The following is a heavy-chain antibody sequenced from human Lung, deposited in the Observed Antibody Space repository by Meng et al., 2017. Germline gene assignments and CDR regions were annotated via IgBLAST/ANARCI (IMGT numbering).Heavy chain of an antibody. V-gene: IGHV1-18*01. CDR1: GYSFTNYG. CDR3: ARGRHCSSTTCYLSDS. D-gene: IGHD2-2*01. Sequence: QVHLVQSGPEVRKPGASAKVSRQASGYSFTNYGINWVRQAPGKGLEWMGWTSTYNSNRNYAQSLQGRVTMTTDTSTTTAYMELRSLTFDDTAVYYCARGRHCSSTTCYLSDSWGQGTLVTVSS. J-gene: IGHJ4*02. CDR2: TSTYNSNR.